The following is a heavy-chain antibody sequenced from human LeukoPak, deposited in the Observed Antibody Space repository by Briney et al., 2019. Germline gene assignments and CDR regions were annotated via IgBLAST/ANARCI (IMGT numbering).Heavy chain of an antibody. V-gene: IGHV3-13*01. CDR1: GFTFSNYA. CDR3: ARAQNTIFGVVFDY. CDR2: IGTAGDT. J-gene: IGHJ4*02. D-gene: IGHD3-3*01. Sequence: GGSLRLSCAASGFTFSNYAVMWVRQATGKGLEWVSAIGTAGDTYYPGSVKGRFTISRENAKNSLYLQMNSLRAGDTAVYYCARAQNTIFGVVFDYWGQGTLVTVSS.